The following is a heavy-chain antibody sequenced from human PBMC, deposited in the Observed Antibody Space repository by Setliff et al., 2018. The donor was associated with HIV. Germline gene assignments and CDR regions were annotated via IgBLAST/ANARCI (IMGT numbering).Heavy chain of an antibody. V-gene: IGHV4-31*03. D-gene: IGHD3-22*01. Sequence: PSETMSLTCTVSGGTISSGGYFWSWISQHPGKGLGWIGYIYYSGSTFYNPSLKSRVSISVDTAKNQFYLKLTSVTAADTAVYYCARSEGYYDNSVNPGRYYYYYMDVWGKGTTVTVSS. CDR2: IYYSGST. CDR1: GGTISSGGYF. J-gene: IGHJ6*03. CDR3: ARSEGYYDNSVNPGRYYYYYMDV.